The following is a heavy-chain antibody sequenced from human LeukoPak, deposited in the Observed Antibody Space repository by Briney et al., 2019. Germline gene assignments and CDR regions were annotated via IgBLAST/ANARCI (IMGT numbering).Heavy chain of an antibody. D-gene: IGHD1-26*01. CDR1: GYSISSGYY. J-gene: IGHJ4*02. V-gene: IGHV4-38-2*02. Sequence: SETLSLTCTVSGYSISSGYYWGWIRQPPGKGLEWIGSIYHSGSTYYNPSLKSRVTISVDTSKNQFSLKLSSVTAADTAVYYCARVLSGSYYIDYWAREPWSPSPQ. CDR2: IYHSGST. CDR3: ARVLSGSYYIDY.